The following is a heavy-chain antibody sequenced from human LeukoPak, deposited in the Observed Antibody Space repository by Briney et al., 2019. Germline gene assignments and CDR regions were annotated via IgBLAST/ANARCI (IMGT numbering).Heavy chain of an antibody. CDR2: IYHSGST. Sequence: PSETLSLTCAVSGGSIKSNNWWSWVRQPPGKGLEWIGEIYHSGSTNYNPSLKSRVTISVDTSKNQFSLKLSSVTAADTAVYYCARKSHYDFWSGPPDWYFDLWGRGTLVTVSS. J-gene: IGHJ2*01. CDR3: ARKSHYDFWSGPPDWYFDL. CDR1: GGSIKSNNW. V-gene: IGHV4-4*02. D-gene: IGHD3-3*01.